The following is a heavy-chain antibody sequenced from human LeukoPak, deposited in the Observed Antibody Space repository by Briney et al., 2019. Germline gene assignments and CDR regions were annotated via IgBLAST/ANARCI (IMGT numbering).Heavy chain of an antibody. V-gene: IGHV4-31*03. Sequence: SQTLSLTCTVSGSSISSGGHYWSWIRQHPGKGLEWIGYIYYSGSTYYNPSLKSRVTISVDTSKNQFSLKLSSVAAADTAVYYCARDLNNYYGSGSYSGNWFDPWGQGTLVTVSS. CDR1: GSSISSGGHY. J-gene: IGHJ5*02. CDR2: IYYSGST. D-gene: IGHD3-10*01. CDR3: ARDLNNYYGSGSYSGNWFDP.